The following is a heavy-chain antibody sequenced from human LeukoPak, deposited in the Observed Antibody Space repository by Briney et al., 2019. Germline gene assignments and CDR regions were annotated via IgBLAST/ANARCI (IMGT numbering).Heavy chain of an antibody. CDR3: AADCSITSYLRAFDI. J-gene: IGHJ3*02. CDR2: INSDGRGI. Sequence: GGSLRLSCAASGFSFSNYWMHWVRQAPGKGLVWVSRINSDGRGINYADSVKGRFTISRDNAKNTLYLQMNSLRAEDTAVYYCAADCSITSYLRAFDIWGQGTMVTVSS. D-gene: IGHD2-2*01. CDR1: GFSFSNYW. V-gene: IGHV3-74*01.